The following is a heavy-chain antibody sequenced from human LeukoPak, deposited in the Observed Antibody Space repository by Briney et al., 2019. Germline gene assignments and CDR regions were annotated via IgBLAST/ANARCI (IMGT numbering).Heavy chain of an antibody. CDR1: GGTFSNYE. CDR3: ARDWRDIVVVPVPSDAFDI. CDR2: ISAYNGNT. D-gene: IGHD2-2*01. Sequence: GASVKVSCKASGGTFSNYEINWVRQAPGQGLEWMGWISAYNGNTNYAQKLQGRVTMTTDTSTSTAYMELRSLRSDDTAVYYCARDWRDIVVVPVPSDAFDIWGQGTMVTVSS. J-gene: IGHJ3*02. V-gene: IGHV1-18*01.